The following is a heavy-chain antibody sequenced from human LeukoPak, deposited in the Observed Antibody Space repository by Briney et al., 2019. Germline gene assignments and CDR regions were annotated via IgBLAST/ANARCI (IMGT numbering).Heavy chain of an antibody. J-gene: IGHJ4*02. CDR3: ARGLYCCAYCGGDCYFDY. CDR1: GGSSSGYY. CDR2: INHSGST. D-gene: IGHD2-21*02. Sequence: SETLSLTCAVYGGSSSGYYWSWIRQPPGKGLEWIGEINHSGSTNYNPSLKSRVTISVDTSKNQFSLKLSSVTAADTAVYYCARGLYCCAYCGGDCYFDYWGQGTLVTVSS. V-gene: IGHV4-34*01.